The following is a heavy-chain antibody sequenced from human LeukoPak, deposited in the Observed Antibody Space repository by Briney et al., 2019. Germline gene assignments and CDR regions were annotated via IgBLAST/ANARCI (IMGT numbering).Heavy chain of an antibody. CDR3: ARESCNSGIDY. V-gene: IGHV3-53*01. CDR1: GFAVSSNY. J-gene: IGHJ4*02. D-gene: IGHD2/OR15-2a*01. Sequence: HTGGSLRLSCAASGFAVSSNYMSWVRQAPGKGLEWVSVIYSGGSTYYADPVKGRFTISRDNSKNTLYLQMNSLRAEDTAVYYCARESCNSGIDYWGQGTLVTVSS. CDR2: IYSGGST.